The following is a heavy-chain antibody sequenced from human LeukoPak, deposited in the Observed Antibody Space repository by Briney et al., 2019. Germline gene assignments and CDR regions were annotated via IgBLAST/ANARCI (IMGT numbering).Heavy chain of an antibody. J-gene: IGHJ3*02. CDR1: GGSFSGYY. CDR2: INHSGST. Sequence: SETLSLTCAVYGGSFSGYYWSWIRQPPGKGLEWIGEINHSGSTNYNPSLKSRVTISVDTSKNQFSLKLSSVTAADTAVYYCSSYADDAFDIWGQGTMVTVSS. D-gene: IGHD2-2*01. CDR3: SSYADDAFDI. V-gene: IGHV4-34*01.